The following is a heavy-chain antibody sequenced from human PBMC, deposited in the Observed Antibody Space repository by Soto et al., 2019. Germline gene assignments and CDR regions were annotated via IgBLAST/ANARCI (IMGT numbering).Heavy chain of an antibody. Sequence: QVQLQESGPGLVKPSETLSLTCTVSGGSISPYYWHWIRQPPGKGPEWIGYIHDSGAIYYNPSLNSRLVLSMDMSKRQFSLRLNPVTAADTAVYYCAREYSSFDYWGRGAPVTVSS. CDR2: IHDSGAI. CDR1: GGSISPYY. J-gene: IGHJ4*02. V-gene: IGHV4-59*01. CDR3: AREYSSFDY. D-gene: IGHD4-4*01.